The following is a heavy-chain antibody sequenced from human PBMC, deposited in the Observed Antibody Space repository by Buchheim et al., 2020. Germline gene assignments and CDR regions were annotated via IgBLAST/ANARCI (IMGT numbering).Heavy chain of an antibody. Sequence: QVQLQQWGAGLLKPSETLSLTCAVYGGSFNGYYWSWIRQPPGKGLEWIGEINHSGSTNYNPSLKSRVTISVDTSKNQFSLKLSSVTAADTAVYYCARRDYDFWSGYYREFDYWGQGTL. CDR3: ARRDYDFWSGYYREFDY. J-gene: IGHJ4*02. V-gene: IGHV4-34*01. CDR2: INHSGST. CDR1: GGSFNGYY. D-gene: IGHD3-3*01.